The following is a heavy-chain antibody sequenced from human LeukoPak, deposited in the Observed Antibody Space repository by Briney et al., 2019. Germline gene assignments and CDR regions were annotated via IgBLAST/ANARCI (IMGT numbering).Heavy chain of an antibody. J-gene: IGHJ4*02. CDR2: IYYSGST. D-gene: IGHD6-19*01. CDR1: GGSISSSSYY. Sequence: SETLSLTCTVSGGSISSSSYYWGWIRQPPGKGLEWIGSIYYSGSTYYNPSLKSRVTISVDTSKNQFSLKLSSVTAADTAVYYCARRAVAGLNFDYWGQGTLVTVSS. V-gene: IGHV4-39*01. CDR3: ARRAVAGLNFDY.